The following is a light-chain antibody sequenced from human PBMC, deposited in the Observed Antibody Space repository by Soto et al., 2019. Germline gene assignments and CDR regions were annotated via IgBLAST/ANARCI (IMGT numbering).Light chain of an antibody. J-gene: IGKJ1*01. CDR1: QNISTN. Sequence: EIVMTQSPATLSVSPGERATLSCRSSQNISTNFAWYQQKPGQAPRLLIDGASTRATGIPARFSGSGSGTEFTLTISSLQSADFAVYYCQQYNNWLWTFGQGTKVEIK. CDR3: QQYNNWLWT. V-gene: IGKV3-15*01. CDR2: GAS.